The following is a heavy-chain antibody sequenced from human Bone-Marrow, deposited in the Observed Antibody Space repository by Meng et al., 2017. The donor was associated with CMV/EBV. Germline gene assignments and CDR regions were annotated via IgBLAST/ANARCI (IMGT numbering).Heavy chain of an antibody. Sequence: GGSLRLSCAASEFTFSNYGLHWVRQAPGKGLQWVAVVWYDGTNKHYADSVKGRFTISRDNSKNSLYLQMNSLRTEDTALYYCAKDSGLAYCGGDCYSALDYWGQGTLVTVSS. CDR2: VWYDGTNK. CDR1: EFTFSNYG. V-gene: IGHV3-33*03. J-gene: IGHJ4*02. D-gene: IGHD2-21*01. CDR3: AKDSGLAYCGGDCYSALDY.